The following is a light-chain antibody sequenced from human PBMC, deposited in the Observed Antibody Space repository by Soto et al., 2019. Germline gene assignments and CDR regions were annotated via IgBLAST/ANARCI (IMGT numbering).Light chain of an antibody. CDR1: QSISTY. Sequence: EIQVTQSCPTLSASLRDIYAITFRASQSISTYVKWYQQKPGKAPNLLIYAASSLQSGVPSRFSGSGSGTDFTLTISSLQAEDVAVYYCHQYYSTPTFGQGTKVDIK. CDR2: AAS. CDR3: HQYYSTPT. V-gene: IGKV1-39*01. J-gene: IGKJ1*01.